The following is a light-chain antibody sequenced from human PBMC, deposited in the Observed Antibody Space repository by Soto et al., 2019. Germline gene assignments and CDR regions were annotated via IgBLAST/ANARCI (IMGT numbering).Light chain of an antibody. CDR1: QSVSSY. CDR3: RQRSDWPPYT. V-gene: IGKV3-11*01. CDR2: DAS. J-gene: IGKJ2*01. Sequence: EIVLTQSPATLSLSPGERATLSCRASQSVSSYLAWYQQKPGQAPTLLIYDASNRATAIPARFIGSGSGTDFTITISSLEPEDFAVYYCRQRSDWPPYTFGQGTKLEIK.